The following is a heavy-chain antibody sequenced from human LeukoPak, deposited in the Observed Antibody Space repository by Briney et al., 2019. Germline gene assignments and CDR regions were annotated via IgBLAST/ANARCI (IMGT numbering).Heavy chain of an antibody. D-gene: IGHD2-15*01. CDR3: ARVPRYCSGGSCRASSFDY. Sequence: GESLKISCKGSGYSLTSYWIGWVRQMPGKGLEWMGIIYPGDSDTRYSPSFQGQVTISADKSISTAYLQWSSLKASDTAMYYCARVPRYCSGGSCRASSFDYWGQGTLVTVSS. CDR1: GYSLTSYW. V-gene: IGHV5-51*01. J-gene: IGHJ4*02. CDR2: IYPGDSDT.